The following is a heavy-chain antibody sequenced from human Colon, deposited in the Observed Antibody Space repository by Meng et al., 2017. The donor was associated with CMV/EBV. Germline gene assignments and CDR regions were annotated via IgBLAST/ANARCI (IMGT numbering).Heavy chain of an antibody. CDR3: ARDRSYYGGTDFFDF. CDR1: GFLFSSYE. J-gene: IGHJ4*02. D-gene: IGHD4-23*01. V-gene: IGHV3-48*03. CDR2: ISNGGNTR. Sequence: GGSLRLSCAASGFLFSSYEMNWVRQAPGKGLEWVAYISNGGNTRYYADSVKGRFTVSRDNAKNSVYLQVNSLRAEDTGLYYCARDRSYYGGTDFFDFWGQGTLVTVSS.